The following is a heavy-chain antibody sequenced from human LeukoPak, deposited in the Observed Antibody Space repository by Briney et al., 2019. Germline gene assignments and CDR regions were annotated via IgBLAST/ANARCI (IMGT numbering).Heavy chain of an antibody. CDR3: ARGGILVQGVTILYGMDV. CDR1: GYSFSTFD. Sequence: ASLKVSCKTSGYSFSTFDINWVRQATGQGLEWTGRMNPNSGNTNYEQKFQGRLTMTRDTSISTAYMELSSLRSEDTAVYYCARGGILVQGVTILYGMDVWGQGTTVTVSS. V-gene: IGHV1-8*01. D-gene: IGHD3-10*01. J-gene: IGHJ6*02. CDR2: MNPNSGNT.